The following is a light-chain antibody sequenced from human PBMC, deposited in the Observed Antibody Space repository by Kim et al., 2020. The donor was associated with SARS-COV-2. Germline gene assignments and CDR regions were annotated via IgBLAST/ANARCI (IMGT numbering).Light chain of an antibody. CDR2: HND. CDR3: AAWDASLNALV. Sequence: QLVLTQPPSASATPGQTVTISCSGGNSNLGSFPIDWYQQLPGAAPKRLIYHNDQRPSGVPDRFSGSKSGTSGSLAISGLQYEDEADYYCAAWDASLNALVFGGGTQLTVL. V-gene: IGLV1-44*01. J-gene: IGLJ2*01. CDR1: NSNLGSFP.